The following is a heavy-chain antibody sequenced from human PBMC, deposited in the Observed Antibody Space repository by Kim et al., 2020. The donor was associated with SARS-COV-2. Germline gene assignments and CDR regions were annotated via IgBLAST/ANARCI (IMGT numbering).Heavy chain of an antibody. CDR3: ACLPYYYDSSGPY. CDR1: GFTVSSNY. D-gene: IGHD3-22*01. CDR2: IYSGGST. Sequence: GGSLRLSCAASGFTVSSNYMSWVRQAPGKGLEWVSVIYSGGSTYYADSVKGRFTISRHNSKNTLYLQMNSLRAEDTAVYYCACLPYYYDSSGPYWGQGTLVTVSS. J-gene: IGHJ4*02. V-gene: IGHV3-53*04.